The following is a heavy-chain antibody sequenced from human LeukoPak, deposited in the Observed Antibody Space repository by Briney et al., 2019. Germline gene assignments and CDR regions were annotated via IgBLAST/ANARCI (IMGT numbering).Heavy chain of an antibody. CDR1: GFTFSSYA. V-gene: IGHV3-23*01. J-gene: IGHJ4*02. CDR3: AKDKLEQWLAYSTFDY. D-gene: IGHD6-19*01. Sequence: GGSLRLSCAASGFTFSSYAMSWVRQAPGKGLEWVSAISGSGGSTYYADSVKGRFTISRDNSKNTLYLQMNSLRAEDTAVYYCAKDKLEQWLAYSTFDYWGQGTLVTVSS. CDR2: ISGSGGST.